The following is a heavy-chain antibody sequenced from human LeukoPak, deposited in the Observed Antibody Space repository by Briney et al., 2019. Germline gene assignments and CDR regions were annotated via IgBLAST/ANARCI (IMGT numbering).Heavy chain of an antibody. J-gene: IGHJ3*02. CDR2: MWYDGSNK. Sequence: GGSLRLSCAASGFTFSNYVMHWVRQDPGKGLEWVALMWYDGSNKYYADSVKGRFTISRDNSKNTVYLQMHSLRAEDTAVYYCARDYYGDYGTYDIWGQGTVVTVSS. V-gene: IGHV3-33*01. D-gene: IGHD4-17*01. CDR3: ARDYYGDYGTYDI. CDR1: GFTFSNYV.